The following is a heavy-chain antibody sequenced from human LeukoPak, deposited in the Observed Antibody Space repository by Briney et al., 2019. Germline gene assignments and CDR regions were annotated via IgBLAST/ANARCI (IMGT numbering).Heavy chain of an antibody. CDR3: ARSSGSVTTIAFDI. CDR2: IIPIFGTA. V-gene: IGHV1-69*01. Sequence: WASVKVSCKASGGTFSSYAISWVRQAPGQGLEWMGGIIPIFGTANYAQKFQGRVTITADESTSTAYMELSSLRSEDTAVYYCARSSGSVTTIAFDIWGQGTMVTVSS. J-gene: IGHJ3*02. D-gene: IGHD4-17*01. CDR1: GGTFSSYA.